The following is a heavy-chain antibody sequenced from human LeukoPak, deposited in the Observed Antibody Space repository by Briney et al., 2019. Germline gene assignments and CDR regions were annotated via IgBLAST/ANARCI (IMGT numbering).Heavy chain of an antibody. V-gene: IGHV1-2*02. Sequence: ASVRVSFKASGYTFTGYYIHWVRQAPAQGLDWMGWINPNSGATYYAQNFQGRVTMTRDTSLSTAYMDLSRLRSDDTAVYYCARAYDTSGNLDYWGRGTLVTVSS. J-gene: IGHJ4*02. CDR1: GYTFTGYY. D-gene: IGHD3-22*01. CDR3: ARAYDTSGNLDY. CDR2: INPNSGAT.